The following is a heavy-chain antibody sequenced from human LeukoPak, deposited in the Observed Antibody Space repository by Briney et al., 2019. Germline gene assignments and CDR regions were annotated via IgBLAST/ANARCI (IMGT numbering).Heavy chain of an antibody. CDR1: GYTFTSYG. D-gene: IGHD3-10*01. CDR2: ISAYNGNT. V-gene: IGHV1-18*04. Sequence: GESLKISCKGSGYTFTSYGISWVRQAPGQGLEWMGWISAYNGNTNYAQKLQGRVTMTTDTSTSTAYMELRSLRSDDTAVYYCARSDPKAVVRGVNVHWFDPWGQGTLVTVSS. CDR3: ARSDPKAVVRGVNVHWFDP. J-gene: IGHJ5*02.